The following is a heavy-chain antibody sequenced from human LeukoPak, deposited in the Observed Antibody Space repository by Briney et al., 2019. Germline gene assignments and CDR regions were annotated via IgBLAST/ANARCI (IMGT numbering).Heavy chain of an antibody. Sequence: SETLSLTCTVSGGSISSYYWSWIRQPPGKGLEWIGYIYYSGSTNYTPSLKSRITISVGTSRNQFSLKLNSVTAADTAVYYCARHLKAETYYDFWSGYYVQWNWFDPWGQGTLVTVSS. CDR1: GGSISSYY. V-gene: IGHV4-59*01. D-gene: IGHD3-3*01. CDR2: IYYSGST. J-gene: IGHJ5*02. CDR3: ARHLKAETYYDFWSGYYVQWNWFDP.